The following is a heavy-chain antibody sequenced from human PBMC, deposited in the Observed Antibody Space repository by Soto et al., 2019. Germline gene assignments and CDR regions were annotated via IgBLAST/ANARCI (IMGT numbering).Heavy chain of an antibody. CDR3: ARGVGNSAPDY. Sequence: QVQLVQSGAEEKKPGASVKVSCKASGYTFTSYAMHWARQAPGQRLEWMGWINAGNGNTKYSQKFQGRVTITRDTSASTGYMELSSLRSEDTAVYYCARGVGNSAPDYWGQGTLVTVSS. J-gene: IGHJ4*02. D-gene: IGHD1-7*01. CDR2: INAGNGNT. V-gene: IGHV1-3*05. CDR1: GYTFTSYA.